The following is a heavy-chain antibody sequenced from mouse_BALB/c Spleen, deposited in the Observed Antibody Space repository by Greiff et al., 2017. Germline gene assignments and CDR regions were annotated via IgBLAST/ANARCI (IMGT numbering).Heavy chain of an antibody. CDR3: ARGITVDY. Sequence: QVQLQQPGAELVKPGTSVKLSCKASGYNFTSYWINWVKLRPGQGLEWIGDIYPGSGSTNYNEKFKSKATLTVDTSSSTAYMQLSSLASEDSALYYCARGITVDYWGQGTTLTVSS. V-gene: IGHV1-55*01. CDR2: IYPGSGST. D-gene: IGHD2-4*01. J-gene: IGHJ2*01. CDR1: GYNFTSYW.